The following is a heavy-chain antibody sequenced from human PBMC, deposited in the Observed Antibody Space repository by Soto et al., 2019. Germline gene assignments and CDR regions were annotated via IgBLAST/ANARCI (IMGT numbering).Heavy chain of an antibody. CDR3: AKSWGYNCNYDTGANVDY. CDR1: GFTFSSYA. CDR2: ISGSGGST. Sequence: EVQLLESGGGLVQPGGSLRLSCAASGFTFSSYAMSWVRQAPGKGLEWVSAISGSGGSTYYEDSVKGRFTISRDNPKNTLYLQMNSLRAEDTAVYYCAKSWGYNCNYDTGANVDYGGQGTLVTVSS. V-gene: IGHV3-23*01. D-gene: IGHD1-7*01. J-gene: IGHJ4*02.